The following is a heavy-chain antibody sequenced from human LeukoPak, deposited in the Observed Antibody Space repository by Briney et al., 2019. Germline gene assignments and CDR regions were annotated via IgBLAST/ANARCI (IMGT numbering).Heavy chain of an antibody. CDR3: ARDLGGYSYGSGYNWFDP. CDR1: GGTFSSYA. D-gene: IGHD5-18*01. V-gene: IGHV1-69*13. J-gene: IGHJ5*02. CDR2: IIPIFGTA. Sequence: SVKVSCKAPGGTFSSYAISWVRQAPGQGLEWMGGIIPIFGTANYAQKFQGRVTITADESTSTAYMELSSLRSEDTAVYYCARDLGGYSYGSGYNWFDPWGQGTLVTVSS.